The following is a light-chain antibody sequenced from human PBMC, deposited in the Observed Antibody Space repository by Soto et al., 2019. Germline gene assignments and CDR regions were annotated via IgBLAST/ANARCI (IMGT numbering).Light chain of an antibody. CDR2: GAS. V-gene: IGKV1-6*01. Sequence: IQITQSPSSLSASVGDRVTITCRASQDIRKDLAWYQQKPGKAPQILIYGASTLQTGVASRFSGSGSATDFTLTISSLQPEDSAAYYCLQDYNYPFTFGQGTKVDIK. J-gene: IGKJ2*01. CDR3: LQDYNYPFT. CDR1: QDIRKD.